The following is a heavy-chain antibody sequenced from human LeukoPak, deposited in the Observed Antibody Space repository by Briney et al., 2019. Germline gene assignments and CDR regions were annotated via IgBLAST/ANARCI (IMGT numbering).Heavy chain of an antibody. V-gene: IGHV3-21*01. D-gene: IGHD3-16*02. Sequence: PGGSLRLSCAASGFTFSSYSMNWVRQAPGKGLEWVSSISSSSSYIYYADSVKGRFTISRDNSKNTLYLQMNSLRAEDTAVYYCAKEGAFGGVIVGWGQGTLVTVSS. CDR1: GFTFSSYS. J-gene: IGHJ4*02. CDR2: ISSSSSYI. CDR3: AKEGAFGGVIVG.